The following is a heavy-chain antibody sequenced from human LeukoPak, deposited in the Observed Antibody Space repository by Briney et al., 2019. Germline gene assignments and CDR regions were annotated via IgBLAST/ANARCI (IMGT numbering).Heavy chain of an antibody. CDR2: ISSSGSTI. D-gene: IGHD6-25*01. Sequence: GGSLRLSCAASGFTFSSYEMNWVRQAPGKGLEWVSYISSSGSTIYHADSMKGRFTISRDDAQNSLYLQMNSLRVEDTAVYYCARDGTPNYRSGWVYMDVWGKGPRSPSP. V-gene: IGHV3-48*03. CDR1: GFTFSSYE. CDR3: ARDGTPNYRSGWVYMDV. J-gene: IGHJ6*03.